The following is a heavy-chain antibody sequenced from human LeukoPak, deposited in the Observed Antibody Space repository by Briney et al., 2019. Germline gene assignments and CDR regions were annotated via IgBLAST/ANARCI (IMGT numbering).Heavy chain of an antibody. CDR3: ARDLFGLYYYGSGSYAGFDP. V-gene: IGHV1-2*02. D-gene: IGHD3-10*01. J-gene: IGHJ5*02. CDR2: INPNSGGT. Sequence: GASVTVSFKASGYTFTGYYMHWVRQAPGQGLEWMGWINPNSGGTNYAQKFQGRVTMTRDTSISTAYMELSRLRSDDTAVYYCARDLFGLYYYGSGSYAGFDPWGQGTLVTVSS. CDR1: GYTFTGYY.